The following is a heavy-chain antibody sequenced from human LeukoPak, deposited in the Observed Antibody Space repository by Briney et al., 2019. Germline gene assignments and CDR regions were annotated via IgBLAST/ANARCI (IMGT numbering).Heavy chain of an antibody. D-gene: IGHD2-15*01. CDR2: ISYDGSNK. Sequence: PGGSLRLCCAASGCTFSDYALHWVRKAPGKGLEWVAVISYDGSNKYYADSVKGRFTISRDNSKNTLYLQMNSQRAEDTAVYYCAKGRGFDVYCRAGSCSTFDPWGQGTLVTVSS. CDR1: GCTFSDYA. CDR3: AKGRGFDVYCRAGSCSTFDP. J-gene: IGHJ5*02. V-gene: IGHV3-30*01.